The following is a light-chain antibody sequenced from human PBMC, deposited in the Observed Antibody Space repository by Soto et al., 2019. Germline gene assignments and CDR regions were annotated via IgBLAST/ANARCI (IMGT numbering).Light chain of an antibody. Sequence: QSVLTQPASVSGSPGQSITISCTGTNSDIGIYNLVSWYQQHPGKVPKVMIYKVTKRPSGVSDRFSGSKSGNTASLTISGLQAEDEADYYCCSYAGSTTFVVFGGGTKLTVL. V-gene: IGLV2-23*02. CDR1: NSDIGIYNL. J-gene: IGLJ2*01. CDR2: KVT. CDR3: CSYAGSTTFVV.